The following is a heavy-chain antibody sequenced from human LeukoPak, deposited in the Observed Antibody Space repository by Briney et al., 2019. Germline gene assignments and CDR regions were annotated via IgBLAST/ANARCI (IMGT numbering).Heavy chain of an antibody. CDR2: IYSGGST. Sequence: PGGSLRLSCAASGFTVSSNYMSWVRQAPGKGLEWVSVIYSGGSTYYADSVKGRFTISRDNSKNTLYLQMNSLRAEDTAVYYCARDSRIAAAGINYYCMDVWGKGTTVTISS. V-gene: IGHV3-53*01. J-gene: IGHJ6*03. D-gene: IGHD6-13*01. CDR3: ARDSRIAAAGINYYCMDV. CDR1: GFTVSSNY.